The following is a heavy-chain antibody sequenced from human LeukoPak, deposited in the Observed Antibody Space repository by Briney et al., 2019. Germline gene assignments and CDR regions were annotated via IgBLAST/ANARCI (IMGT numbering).Heavy chain of an antibody. V-gene: IGHV1-2*02. Sequence: ASVEVSCKASGYTLTSYYIHWVRQAPGQGLEWMAWINPNSGVTNYAQKFQGRVTLTRDTPISTVYMEVSRLRSDDTAVYYCARALMTTVTLGDYWGQGTLVTVSS. J-gene: IGHJ4*02. CDR1: GYTLTSYY. D-gene: IGHD4-11*01. CDR3: ARALMTTVTLGDY. CDR2: INPNSGVT.